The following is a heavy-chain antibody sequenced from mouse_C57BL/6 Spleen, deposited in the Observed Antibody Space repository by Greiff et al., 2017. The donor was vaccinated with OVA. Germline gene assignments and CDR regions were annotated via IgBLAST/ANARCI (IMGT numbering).Heavy chain of an antibody. Sequence: EVQGVESGGGLVKPGGSLKLSCAASGFTFSDYGMHWVRQAPEKGLEWVAYISSGSSTIYYADTVKGRFTLSSDNAKNTLFLQMTRLRSEDTAMYYCARGPIYYGNYIFDYWGQGTTLTVSS. CDR3: ARGPIYYGNYIFDY. D-gene: IGHD2-1*01. CDR1: GFTFSDYG. V-gene: IGHV5-17*01. J-gene: IGHJ2*01. CDR2: ISSGSSTI.